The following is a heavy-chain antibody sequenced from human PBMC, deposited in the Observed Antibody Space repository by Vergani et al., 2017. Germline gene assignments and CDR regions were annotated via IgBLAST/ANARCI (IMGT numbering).Heavy chain of an antibody. Sequence: EVQLVESGGVVVQPGGSLRLSCAASGFTFDDYTMHWVRQAPGKGLEWVSLISWDGGSTYYADSVKGRFTISRDNSKNSLYLQMNSLRTEDTALYYCAKEISGWPEYYYYYYGMDVWGQGTTVTVS. CDR3: AKEISGWPEYYYYYYGMDV. J-gene: IGHJ6*02. D-gene: IGHD6-19*01. V-gene: IGHV3-43*01. CDR1: GFTFDDYT. CDR2: ISWDGGST.